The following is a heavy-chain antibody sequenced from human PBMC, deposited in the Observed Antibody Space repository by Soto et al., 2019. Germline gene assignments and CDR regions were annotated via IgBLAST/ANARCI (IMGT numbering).Heavy chain of an antibody. CDR3: AVRKTGSYFDY. J-gene: IGHJ4*02. CDR1: GFTFSSYA. D-gene: IGHD1-26*01. V-gene: IGHV3-23*01. Sequence: PGGSLRLSCAASGFTFSSYALNWVRRAPGKGLEWVSGIGASGDGTYSADSVKGRFIISRHNSKNTLHLQMNSLRAEDTAVYYCAVRKTGSYFDYWGQGTLVTVSS. CDR2: IGASGDGT.